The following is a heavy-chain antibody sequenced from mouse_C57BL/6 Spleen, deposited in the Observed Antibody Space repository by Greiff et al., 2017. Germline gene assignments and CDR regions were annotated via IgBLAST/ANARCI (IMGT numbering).Heavy chain of an antibody. CDR1: GYAFTNSL. D-gene: IGHD3-2*02. Sequence: QVQLQQSGAELVRPGTSVKVSCKASGYAFTNSLIEWVKQRPGQGLEWIGVINPGGGGTNYNEKFKGKATLTADKSSSTAYMQLSSLTSEDSAVXVCARQIRLRGAMDYWGQGTSVTVSS. CDR2: INPGGGGT. CDR3: ARQIRLRGAMDY. J-gene: IGHJ4*01. V-gene: IGHV1-54*01.